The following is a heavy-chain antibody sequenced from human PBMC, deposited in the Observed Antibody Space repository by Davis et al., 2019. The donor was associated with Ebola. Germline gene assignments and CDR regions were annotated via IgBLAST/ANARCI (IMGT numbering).Heavy chain of an antibody. J-gene: IGHJ5*01. CDR2: ISGSGGST. D-gene: IGHD6-13*01. V-gene: IGHV3-23*01. Sequence: GESLKISCAASGFTFSNYSMNWVRQAPGKGLEWVSAISGSGGSTYYADSVKGRFTISRDNSKNTLYLQMNSLRIEDTGVYYCARGGGSSWFAYWGQGTLVSVSS. CDR3: ARGGGSSWFAY. CDR1: GFTFSNYS.